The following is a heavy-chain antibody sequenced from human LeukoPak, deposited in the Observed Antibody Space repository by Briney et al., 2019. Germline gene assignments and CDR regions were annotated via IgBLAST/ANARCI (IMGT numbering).Heavy chain of an antibody. J-gene: IGHJ6*04. D-gene: IGHD3-3*01. CDR1: GFTFGDYA. CDR3: TRDWDFWSGYPSLDV. Sequence: GGSLRLSCTASGFTFGDYAMSWVRQAPGKGLEWVGFIRSKAYGGTTEYAASVKGRFTISRDDSKSIAYLQMNSLKTEDTAVYYCTRDWDFWSGYPSLDVWGKGTTVTVSS. CDR2: IRSKAYGGTT. V-gene: IGHV3-49*04.